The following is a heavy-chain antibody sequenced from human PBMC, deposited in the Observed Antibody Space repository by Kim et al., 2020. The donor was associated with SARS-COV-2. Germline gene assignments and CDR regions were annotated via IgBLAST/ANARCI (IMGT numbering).Heavy chain of an antibody. Sequence: LKSRVTISVDTSKNQFSLNLSSVTAADTAVYYCARARSPTSLYDHYYMDVWGKGTTVTVSS. D-gene: IGHD2-2*01. J-gene: IGHJ6*03. CDR3: ARARSPTSLYDHYYMDV. V-gene: IGHV4-31*02.